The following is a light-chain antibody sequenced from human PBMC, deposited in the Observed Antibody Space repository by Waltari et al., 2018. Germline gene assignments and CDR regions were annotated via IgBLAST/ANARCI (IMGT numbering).Light chain of an antibody. CDR1: QNDRSF. Sequence: DIQMTQSPSSLSASVGDTVSITCRASQNDRSFLHLYQQKPGNAPKFLVYAASSLQSGVPSRFSASESGTDFTLTITGLQPEDFATYFCQQSYTTPYTFGQGTKLEIK. V-gene: IGKV1-39*01. J-gene: IGKJ2*01. CDR3: QQSYTTPYT. CDR2: AAS.